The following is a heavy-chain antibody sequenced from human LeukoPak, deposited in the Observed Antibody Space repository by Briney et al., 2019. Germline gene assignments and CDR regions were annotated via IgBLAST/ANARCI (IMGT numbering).Heavy chain of an antibody. Sequence: PGGSLRLSCAASGFTFDDYGMNWVRQAPGKGLEWVSGINWNGGSTGYADSVKGRFTISRDNAKNSPYLQMNSLRAEDTALYYCARGDYYGSGSSGGDYWGQGTLVTVSS. CDR3: ARGDYYGSGSSGGDY. D-gene: IGHD3-10*01. V-gene: IGHV3-20*04. J-gene: IGHJ4*02. CDR1: GFTFDDYG. CDR2: INWNGGST.